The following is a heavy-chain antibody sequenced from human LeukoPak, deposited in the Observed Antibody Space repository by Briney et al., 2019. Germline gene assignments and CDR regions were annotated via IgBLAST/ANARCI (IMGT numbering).Heavy chain of an antibody. Sequence: PGGSLRLSCAASGFTFGPYTMNWVRQAPGKGLEWVANIKQDGSEKYYVDSVKGRFTISRDNAKNSLYLQMNSLRAEDTAVYYCARGAQIVYGDYGRDAFDIWGQGTMVTVSS. J-gene: IGHJ3*02. CDR3: ARGAQIVYGDYGRDAFDI. CDR2: IKQDGSEK. D-gene: IGHD4-17*01. V-gene: IGHV3-7*01. CDR1: GFTFGPYT.